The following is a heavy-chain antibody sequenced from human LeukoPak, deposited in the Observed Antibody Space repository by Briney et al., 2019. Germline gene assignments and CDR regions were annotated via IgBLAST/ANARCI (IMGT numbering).Heavy chain of an antibody. Sequence: GGSLRLSCAASGFIFSDYYMSWIRQAPGKGLEWVSYISSSGSTMYYTDSVKGRFTISGDNAKNSLYLQMNSLRAEDTAVYYCAELGITMIGGVWGKGTTVTISS. CDR1: GFIFSDYY. V-gene: IGHV3-11*04. D-gene: IGHD3-10*02. J-gene: IGHJ6*04. CDR3: AELGITMIGGV. CDR2: ISSSGSTM.